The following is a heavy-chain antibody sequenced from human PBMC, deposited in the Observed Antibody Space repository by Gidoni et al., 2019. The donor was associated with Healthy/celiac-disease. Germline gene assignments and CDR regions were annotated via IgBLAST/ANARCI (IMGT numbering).Heavy chain of an antibody. Sequence: EVQLVESGGGLVQPGRSLRLSCAASGFTFDDYAMHWVRQAPGKGLEWVSGISWNSGSIGYADSVKGRFTISRDNAKNSLYLQMNSLRAEDTALYYCAKDRFGWLVSGNFDYWGQGTLVTVSS. V-gene: IGHV3-9*01. J-gene: IGHJ4*02. D-gene: IGHD6-19*01. CDR3: AKDRFGWLVSGNFDY. CDR1: GFTFDDYA. CDR2: ISWNSGSI.